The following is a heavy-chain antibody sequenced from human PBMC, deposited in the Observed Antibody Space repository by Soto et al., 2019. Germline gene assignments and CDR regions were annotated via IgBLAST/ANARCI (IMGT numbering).Heavy chain of an antibody. CDR2: IYYSGST. J-gene: IGHJ5*02. Sequence: SETLSLTCTVSGGSISSGDYYWSWIRQPPGKGLEWIGYIYYSGSTYYNPSLKSRVTISVDTSKNQFSLKLSSVTAADTAVYYCARGSGGSTEWFDPWGQGTLVTVSS. CDR3: ARGSGGSTEWFDP. V-gene: IGHV4-30-4*01. CDR1: GGSISSGDYY. D-gene: IGHD2-15*01.